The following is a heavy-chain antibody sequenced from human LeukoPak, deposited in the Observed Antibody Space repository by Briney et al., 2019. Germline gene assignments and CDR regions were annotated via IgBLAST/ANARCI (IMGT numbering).Heavy chain of an antibody. D-gene: IGHD3-22*01. CDR3: ARGPYSYDSSGAFDI. CDR1: GYSISSGYY. J-gene: IGHJ3*02. Sequence: SETLSLTCTVSGYSISSGYYWSWIRQPAGKGLERIGRISSSGSTNYNPSLKSRVTISVDTSKNQFSLKLSSVTAADTAVYFCARGPYSYDSSGAFDIWGQGTMVTVSS. V-gene: IGHV4-38-2*02. CDR2: ISSSGST.